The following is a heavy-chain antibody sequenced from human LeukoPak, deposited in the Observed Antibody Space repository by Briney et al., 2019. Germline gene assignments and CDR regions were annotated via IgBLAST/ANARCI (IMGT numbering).Heavy chain of an antibody. CDR2: INWNGADT. Sequence: GGSLRLSCAASGFTFSSYWMSWVRQAPGKGLEWVSGINWNGADTGYADSVKGRFTISRDNAKSSLYLQMNSLRAEDTALYYCAKDSTQIWFGELLSPFDYWGQGTLVTVSS. V-gene: IGHV3-20*04. CDR3: AKDSTQIWFGELLSPFDY. J-gene: IGHJ4*02. CDR1: GFTFSSYW. D-gene: IGHD3-10*01.